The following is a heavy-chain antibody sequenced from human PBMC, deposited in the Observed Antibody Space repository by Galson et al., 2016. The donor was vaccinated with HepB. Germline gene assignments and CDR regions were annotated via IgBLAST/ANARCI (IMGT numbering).Heavy chain of an antibody. J-gene: IGHJ4*02. D-gene: IGHD3-3*01. V-gene: IGHV3-23*05. CDR1: GFTFDSYA. CDR2: IPSNGIGA. Sequence: SLRLSCAASGFTFDSYAMSWVRQAPGKGLEWISGIPSNGIGAQYAGAVKGRFIISRDNSKNVLYLQMKSLRAEDTAKYYCAKDLDPSGYDLFGPWGSWGQGILVIVSS. CDR3: AKDLDPSGYDLFGPWGS.